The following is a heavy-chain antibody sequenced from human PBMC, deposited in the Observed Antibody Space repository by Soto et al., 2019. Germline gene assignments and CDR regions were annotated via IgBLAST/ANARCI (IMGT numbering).Heavy chain of an antibody. D-gene: IGHD3-22*01. CDR1: GFTFSSYA. Sequence: GGSLRLSCAASGFTFSSYAMSWVRQAPGKGLEWVSAISGSGGSTYYADSVKGRFTISRDNSKNTLYLQMNSLRAEDTAVYYCAKDPLTTYYYDSSGPPGLRTSHTFDYWGQGTLVTVYS. CDR3: AKDPLTTYYYDSSGPPGLRTSHTFDY. CDR2: ISGSGGST. V-gene: IGHV3-23*01. J-gene: IGHJ4*02.